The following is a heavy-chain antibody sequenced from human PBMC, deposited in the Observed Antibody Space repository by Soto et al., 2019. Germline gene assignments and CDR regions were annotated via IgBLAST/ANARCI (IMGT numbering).Heavy chain of an antibody. J-gene: IGHJ3*02. D-gene: IGHD6-19*01. V-gene: IGHV1-3*01. CDR1: GYTFTSYA. Sequence: GASVKVSCKASGYTFTSYAMHWVRQAPGQRLEWMGWINAGNGNTKYSQNFQGRVTITRDTSASTAYMELSSLRSEDTAVYYCARHTSGWYGAFDIWGQGTMVTVSS. CDR2: INAGNGNT. CDR3: ARHTSGWYGAFDI.